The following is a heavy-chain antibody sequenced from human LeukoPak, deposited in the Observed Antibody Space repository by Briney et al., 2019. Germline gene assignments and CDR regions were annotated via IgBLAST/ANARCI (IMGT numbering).Heavy chain of an antibody. CDR2: INPNIGGT. V-gene: IGHV1-2*06. CDR1: GYTFTGYY. CDR3: ARDLEDSSGYSYYYYYMDV. Sequence: ASVKVSCKASGYTFTGYYMHWVRQAPGQGLEWMGRINPNIGGTNYAQKFQGRVTMTRDTSISTAYMELRRLRSDDTAVYYCARDLEDSSGYSYYYYYMDVWGKGTTVTVSS. J-gene: IGHJ6*03. D-gene: IGHD3-22*01.